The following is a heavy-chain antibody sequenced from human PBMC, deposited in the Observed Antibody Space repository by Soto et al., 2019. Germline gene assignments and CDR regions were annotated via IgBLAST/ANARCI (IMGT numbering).Heavy chain of an antibody. CDR1: GGSVNGYY. J-gene: IGHJ5*02. CDR2: INQTGGT. D-gene: IGHD3-3*01. V-gene: IGHV4-34*01. Sequence: SETLSLTCAVYGGSVNGYYWNWIRQPPGKGLEWIGEINQTGGTHYIPSLKSRVTMSVDTSKNQFSLRLSAVTAAGTAIYYCATCITVFRLLIPPFDPWAQGTQVTVSS. CDR3: ATCITVFRLLIPPFDP.